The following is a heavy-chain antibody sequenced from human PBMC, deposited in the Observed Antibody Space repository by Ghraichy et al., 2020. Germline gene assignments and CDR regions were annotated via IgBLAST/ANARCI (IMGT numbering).Heavy chain of an antibody. CDR3: ARTGVVPAAMAAFDI. Sequence: SETLSLTCAVYGGSFSGYYWSWIRQPPGKGLEWIGEINHSGSTNYNPSLKSRVTISVDTSKNQFSLKLSSVTAADTAVYYCARTGVVPAAMAAFDIWGQGTMVTVSS. J-gene: IGHJ3*02. CDR2: INHSGST. V-gene: IGHV4-34*01. CDR1: GGSFSGYY. D-gene: IGHD2-2*01.